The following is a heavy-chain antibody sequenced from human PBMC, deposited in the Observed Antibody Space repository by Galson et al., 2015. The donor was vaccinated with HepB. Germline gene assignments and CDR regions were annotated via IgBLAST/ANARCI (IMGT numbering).Heavy chain of an antibody. V-gene: IGHV3-33*01. J-gene: IGHJ4*02. CDR1: GFTLSSYG. Sequence: SLRLSCAASGFTLSSYGMHWVRQAPGKGLEWVAVIWYDGSNKYYADSVKGRFTISRDNSKNTLYLQMNNLRAEDTAVYYCARSSIAARRYFDYWGQGTLVTVSS. D-gene: IGHD6-6*01. CDR3: ARSSIAARRYFDY. CDR2: IWYDGSNK.